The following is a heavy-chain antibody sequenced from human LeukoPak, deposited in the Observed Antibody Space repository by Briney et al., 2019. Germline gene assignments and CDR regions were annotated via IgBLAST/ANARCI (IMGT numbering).Heavy chain of an antibody. J-gene: IGHJ4*02. CDR1: GFTFSSYG. CDR3: ARSAYSGSYNDFDY. V-gene: IGHV3-48*04. D-gene: IGHD1-26*01. CDR2: ISSSGSTI. Sequence: GGTLRLSCAASGFTFSSYGMSWVRQAPGKGLEWVSYISSSGSTIYYADSVKGRFTISRDNAKNSLYLQMNSLRAEDTAVYYCARSAYSGSYNDFDYWGQGTLVTVSS.